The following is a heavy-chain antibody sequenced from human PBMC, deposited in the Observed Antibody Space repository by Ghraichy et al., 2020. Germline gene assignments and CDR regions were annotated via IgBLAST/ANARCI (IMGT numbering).Heavy chain of an antibody. D-gene: IGHD3-22*01. CDR3: AKYYDRTLDAFDI. Sequence: GGSLRLSCAASGFTFSSYAMSWVRQAPGKGLEWVSAISGSGGSAYYADSVKGRFTISRDNSKNTLYLQMNSLRAEDTAVYYCAKYYDRTLDAFDIWGQGTMVTVSS. V-gene: IGHV3-23*01. CDR1: GFTFSSYA. CDR2: ISGSGGSA. J-gene: IGHJ3*02.